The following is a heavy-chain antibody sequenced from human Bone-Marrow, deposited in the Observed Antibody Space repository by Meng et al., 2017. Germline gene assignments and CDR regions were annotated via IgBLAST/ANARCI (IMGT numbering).Heavy chain of an antibody. D-gene: IGHD6-13*01. CDR2: INHSGST. J-gene: IGHJ6*02. V-gene: IGHV4-34*01. CDR3: ARGGGYSSSWYPQYYYYYGMDV. CDR1: GGSFSGYY. Sequence: SETLSLTCAVYGGSFSGYYWSWNRQPPGKGLEWIGEINHSGSTNYNPSLKSRVTISVDTSKNQFSLKLSSVTAADTAVYYCARGGGYSSSWYPQYYYYYGMDVWGQGTTVTVSS.